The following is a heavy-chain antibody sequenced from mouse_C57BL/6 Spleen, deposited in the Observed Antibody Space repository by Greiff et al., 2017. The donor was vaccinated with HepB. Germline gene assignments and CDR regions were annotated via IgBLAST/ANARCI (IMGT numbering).Heavy chain of an antibody. CDR1: GYTFTSYW. J-gene: IGHJ3*01. CDR2: IDPSDSET. Sequence: QVQLQQPGAELVRPGSSVKLSCKASGYTFTSYWMHWVKQRPIQGLEWIGNIDPSDSETHYNQKFKDKATLTVDKSSSTAYMQLSSLTSEDSAVYYCARSAYDSNPWFAYWGQGTLVTVSA. CDR3: ARSAYDSNPWFAY. V-gene: IGHV1-52*01. D-gene: IGHD2-5*01.